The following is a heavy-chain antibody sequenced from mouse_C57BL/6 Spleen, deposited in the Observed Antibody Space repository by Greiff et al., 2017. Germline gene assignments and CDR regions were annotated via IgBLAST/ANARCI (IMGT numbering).Heavy chain of an antibody. V-gene: IGHV1-61*01. CDR2: IYPSDSET. CDR3: ERLGGYYDALDY. Sequence: QVQLQQPGAELVRPGSSVKLSCKASGYTFTSYGMDWVKQRPGQGLEWIGNIYPSDSETHYNQKFKDKATLTVDKSSSTVYMQLSSLTSEGSAVYYCERLGGYYDALDYWGQGTSVTVSS. D-gene: IGHD3-3*01. J-gene: IGHJ4*01. CDR1: GYTFTSYG.